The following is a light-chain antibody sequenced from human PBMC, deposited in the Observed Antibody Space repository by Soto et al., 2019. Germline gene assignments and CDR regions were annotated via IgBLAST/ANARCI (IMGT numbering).Light chain of an antibody. V-gene: IGKV3-20*01. CDR2: AAS. Sequence: EIVLTQSPGTLSSSPGERATLSCRASRSFASSYLAWYQQKPGQAPRLLIYAASTRATGIPDRLSGSGSGTDFTLTISKLEPEDFAVYYCQQYGSSPPYTFGQGTKLDIK. CDR1: RSFASSY. J-gene: IGKJ2*01. CDR3: QQYGSSPPYT.